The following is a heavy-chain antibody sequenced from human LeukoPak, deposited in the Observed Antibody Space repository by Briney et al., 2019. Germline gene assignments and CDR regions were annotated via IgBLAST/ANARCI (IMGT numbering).Heavy chain of an antibody. CDR1: GFTFSSYG. D-gene: IGHD3-22*01. Sequence: GGSLRLSCAASGFTFSSYGMHWVRQAPGKGLEWVAVKWYDGSNKYYADSVKGRFTISRDNSKNTLYLQMNSLRAEDTAVYYCARARYYDSSGYYLAHWGQGTLVTVSS. CDR3: ARARYYDSSGYYLAH. J-gene: IGHJ4*02. CDR2: KWYDGSNK. V-gene: IGHV3-33*01.